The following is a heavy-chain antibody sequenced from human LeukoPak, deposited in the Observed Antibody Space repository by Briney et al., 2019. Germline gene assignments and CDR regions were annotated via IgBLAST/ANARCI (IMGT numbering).Heavy chain of an antibody. V-gene: IGHV3-21*01. J-gene: IGHJ4*02. CDR3: ARDPLSCSGGNCHFDY. CDR2: ISSSVYI. Sequence: GGSLRLSCAASGFTFSSYAMSWVRQAPGKGLEWVSSISSSVYIFYADSVKGRFTISRDNAKNSLYLQMNSLRAEDTAVYYCARDPLSCSGGNCHFDYWGQGTLVTVSS. D-gene: IGHD2-15*01. CDR1: GFTFSSYA.